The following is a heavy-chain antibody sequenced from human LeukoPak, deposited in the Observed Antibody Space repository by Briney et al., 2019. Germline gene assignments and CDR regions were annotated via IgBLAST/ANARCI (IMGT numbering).Heavy chain of an antibody. CDR3: AKPPGYYQYLDY. CDR1: GFTFSSYG. J-gene: IGHJ4*02. Sequence: SLRLSCAASGFTFSSYGMHWVRQAPGKGLEWVAVISYDGSNKYYADSVKGRFTISRDNSKNTLYPQMNSLRAEDTAVYYCAKPPGYYQYLDYWGQGTLVTVSS. D-gene: IGHD3-9*01. V-gene: IGHV3-30*18. CDR2: ISYDGSNK.